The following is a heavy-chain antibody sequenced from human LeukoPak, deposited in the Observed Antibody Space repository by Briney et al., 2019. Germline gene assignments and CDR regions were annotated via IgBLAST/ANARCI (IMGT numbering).Heavy chain of an antibody. CDR1: GVTLSNYD. CDR3: ARTTVTSGPYWYFDL. Sequence: GGSLRLSCAASGVTLSNYDMHWVRQATGEGLEWVSGIDIAGDTYYQGSVGGRFTISRENAENYQYLQMNSLRAGDTGVYYCARTTVTSGPYWYFDLWGRGTLVTVS. V-gene: IGHV3-13*01. J-gene: IGHJ2*01. CDR2: IDIAGDT. D-gene: IGHD4-17*01.